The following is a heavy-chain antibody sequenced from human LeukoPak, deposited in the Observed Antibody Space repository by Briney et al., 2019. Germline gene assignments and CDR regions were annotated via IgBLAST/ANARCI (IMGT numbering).Heavy chain of an antibody. Sequence: ASVKVSCKASGYTFTGYYMHWVRQAPGQGLEWMGWINPNSGGTIYAQKFQGRVTMTEDTSTDTAYMELSSLRSEDTAVYYCAAVKTYYYDSSGYYFPLNAFDIWGQGTMVTVSS. D-gene: IGHD3-22*01. CDR3: AAVKTYYYDSSGYYFPLNAFDI. J-gene: IGHJ3*02. CDR1: GYTFTGYY. CDR2: INPNSGGT. V-gene: IGHV1-2*02.